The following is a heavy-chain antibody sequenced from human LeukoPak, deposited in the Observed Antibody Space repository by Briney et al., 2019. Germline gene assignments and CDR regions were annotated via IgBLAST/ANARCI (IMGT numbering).Heavy chain of an antibody. CDR2: ISSSGSTI. CDR1: GFTFSSYE. V-gene: IGHV3-48*03. J-gene: IGHJ4*02. D-gene: IGHD1-1*01. CDR3: ARDHNYAFDY. Sequence: GGSLRLSCAASGFTFSSYEMNWVRQAPGKGLEWVSYISSSGSTIYYADSVKGRFTISRDNAKNSLYLQMNSLRVEDTAVYYCARDHNYAFDYWGQGTLVTVSS.